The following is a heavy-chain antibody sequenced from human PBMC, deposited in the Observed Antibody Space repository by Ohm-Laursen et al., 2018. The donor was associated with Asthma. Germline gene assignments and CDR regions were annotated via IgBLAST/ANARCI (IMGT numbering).Heavy chain of an antibody. CDR3: AKDLNGFDWLLSRSSGMDV. CDR2: ISYGGSKK. V-gene: IGHV3-30*18. J-gene: IGHJ6*02. D-gene: IGHD3-9*01. Sequence: SLRLSCTASGFTFTRYAMPWVRQAPGMGLEWEAVISYGGSKKFYADSVKGRFTISRDNSKNTLYLQMNSLRAEDTAVYYCAKDLNGFDWLLSRSSGMDVWGRGTTVTVSS. CDR1: GFTFTRYA.